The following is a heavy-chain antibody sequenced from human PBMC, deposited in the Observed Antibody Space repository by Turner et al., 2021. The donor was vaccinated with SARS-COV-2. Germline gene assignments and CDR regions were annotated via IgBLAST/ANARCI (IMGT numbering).Heavy chain of an antibody. CDR2: IYYSGST. V-gene: IGHV4-39*01. CDR1: GGSISSSNYY. D-gene: IGHD3-10*01. CDR3: ARLLNPGSYYYYYYGMDV. Sequence: QLQLQESGPGLVKPSEPLSLTCTVSGGSISSSNYYWGWIRQPPGKGLEWSGSIYYSGSTYYNPSIKSRVTISVDTSKNQFSRKLSSVTAADTAVYYCARLLNPGSYYYYYYGMDVWGQGTTVTVSS. J-gene: IGHJ6*02.